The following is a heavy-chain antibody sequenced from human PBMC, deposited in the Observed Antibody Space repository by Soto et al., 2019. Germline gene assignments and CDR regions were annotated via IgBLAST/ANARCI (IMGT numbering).Heavy chain of an antibody. CDR2: IIPIFGTA. D-gene: IGHD3-22*01. CDR1: RGTFSSYA. CDR3: ARTKDSSGYYSHFDY. V-gene: IGHV1-69*13. Sequence: GASVKVSCKASRGTFSSYAISWVRQAPGQGLEWMGGIIPIFGTANYAQKFQGRVTITADESTSTAYMELSSLRSEDTAVYYCARTKDSSGYYSHFDYWGQGTLVTVS. J-gene: IGHJ4*02.